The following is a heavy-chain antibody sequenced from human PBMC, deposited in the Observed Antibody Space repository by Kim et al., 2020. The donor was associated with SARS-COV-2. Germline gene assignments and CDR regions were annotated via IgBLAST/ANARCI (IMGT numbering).Heavy chain of an antibody. Sequence: GGSLRLSCVVEGFTVDEYAIHWVRQGPGRGLEWVSGIFWKSGNPGYADTVKGRFSISRDKAKNSVYLQLDSLRIEDTAFYYCVRDDSPGGAGYWGQGTLVTVSSDVWGKGTTVTVSS. D-gene: IGHD1-26*01. V-gene: IGHV3-9*01. J-gene: IGHJ6*04. CDR3: VRDDSPGGAGYWGQGTLVTVSSDV. CDR2: IFWKSGNP. CDR1: GFTVDEYA.